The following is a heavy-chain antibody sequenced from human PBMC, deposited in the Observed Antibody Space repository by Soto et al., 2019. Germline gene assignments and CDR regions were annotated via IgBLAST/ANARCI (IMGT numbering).Heavy chain of an antibody. CDR3: ARAVHTLGTQIRFDY. V-gene: IGHV4-59*08. D-gene: IGHD2-2*02. Sequence: SETLSLTCTVSGGSINSYYWSWIRQPPGKGLEWIGYIYYSGSTYYNPSLKSRVTISVDTSKNQFSLKLSSVTAADTAVYYCARAVHTLGTQIRFDYWGQGTLVTVSS. CDR1: GGSINSYY. J-gene: IGHJ4*02. CDR2: IYYSGST.